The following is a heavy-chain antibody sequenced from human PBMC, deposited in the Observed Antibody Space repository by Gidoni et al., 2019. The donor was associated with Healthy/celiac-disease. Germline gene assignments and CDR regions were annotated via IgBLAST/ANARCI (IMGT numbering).Heavy chain of an antibody. V-gene: IGHV3-23*01. D-gene: IGHD3-10*01. CDR1: GFPFSSYA. J-gene: IGHJ3*02. Sequence: ELQLFESGGGLVQPGGSLRLSCAASGFPFSSYAMGWVRQAPGKGLEWVSAISGSGGSTYYADSVKGRFTISRDNSKNTLYLQMNSLRAEDTAVYYCAKDPSLIYGSGNDAFDIWGQGTMVTVSS. CDR2: ISGSGGST. CDR3: AKDPSLIYGSGNDAFDI.